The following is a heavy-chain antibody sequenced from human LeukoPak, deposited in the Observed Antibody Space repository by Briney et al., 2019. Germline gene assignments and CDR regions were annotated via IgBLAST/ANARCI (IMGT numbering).Heavy chain of an antibody. D-gene: IGHD6-6*01. V-gene: IGHV1-69*06. J-gene: IGHJ6*03. Sequence: SVKVSCKASGYTFSSYAISWVRQAPGQGLEWMGGIIPIFGTANYAQKFQGRVTITADKSTSTAYMELSSLRSEDTAVYYCARYSSSPYYYYYYMDVWGKGTTVTVSS. CDR3: ARYSSSPYYYYYYMDV. CDR1: GYTFSSYA. CDR2: IIPIFGTA.